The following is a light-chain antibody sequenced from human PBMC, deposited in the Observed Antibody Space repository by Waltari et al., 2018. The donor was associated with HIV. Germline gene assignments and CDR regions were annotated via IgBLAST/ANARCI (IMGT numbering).Light chain of an antibody. V-gene: IGKV3-20*01. CDR1: QSVSSSY. CDR2: GAS. CDR3: QQYGSSPV. J-gene: IGKJ4*01. Sequence: EIVLTQSPGTLSLSPGERATLSCRASQSVSSSYLAWYQQNPGQAPRLLIYGASSRATGIPDRFSGSGSGTDFTLTISRLEPEDFAVYYCQQYGSSPVFGGGTKVEIK.